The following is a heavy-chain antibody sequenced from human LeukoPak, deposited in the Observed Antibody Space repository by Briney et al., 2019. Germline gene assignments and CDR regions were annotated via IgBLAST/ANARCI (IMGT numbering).Heavy chain of an antibody. CDR3: ARGKGSITIFGVVITYPFDY. Sequence: ASVKVSCKASGYTFTSYDNNWVRQATGQGLEWMGWMNPNSGNTGYAQKFQGRVTITRNTSISTAYMELSSLRSEDTAVYYCARGKGSITIFGVVITYPFDYWGQGTLVTVSS. V-gene: IGHV1-8*03. D-gene: IGHD3-3*01. J-gene: IGHJ4*02. CDR2: MNPNSGNT. CDR1: GYTFTSYD.